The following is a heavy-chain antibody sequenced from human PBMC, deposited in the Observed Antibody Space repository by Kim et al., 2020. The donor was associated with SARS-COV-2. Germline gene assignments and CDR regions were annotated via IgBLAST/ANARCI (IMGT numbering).Heavy chain of an antibody. Sequence: GGSLRLSCAASGFTVSSNYMSWVRQAPGKGLEWVSVIYSGGSTFYADSVKGRFPISRHNSKNTLYLQMNSLRAEDTAVYYCARDLGPYGMDVWGQGTTFT. J-gene: IGHJ6*02. CDR2: IYSGGST. CDR3: ARDLGPYGMDV. V-gene: IGHV3-53*04. D-gene: IGHD3-16*01. CDR1: GFTVSSNY.